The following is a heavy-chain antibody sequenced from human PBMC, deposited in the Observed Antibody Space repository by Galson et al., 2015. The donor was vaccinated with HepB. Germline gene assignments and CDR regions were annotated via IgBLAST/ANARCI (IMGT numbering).Heavy chain of an antibody. D-gene: IGHD3-10*01. CDR1: GFTFSDYY. J-gene: IGHJ4*02. V-gene: IGHV3-11*06. CDR3: ARAADYYGSGRLFDY. Sequence: SLRLSCAASGFTFSDYYMSWIRQAPGKGLEWVSYISSSSSYTNYADSVKGRFTISRDNAKNSLYLQMNSLRAEDTAVCYWARAADYYGSGRLFDYWGQGTLVTVSS. CDR2: ISSSSSYT.